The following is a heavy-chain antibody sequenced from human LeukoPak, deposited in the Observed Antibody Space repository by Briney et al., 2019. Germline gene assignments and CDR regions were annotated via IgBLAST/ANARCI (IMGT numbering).Heavy chain of an antibody. V-gene: IGHV4-39*01. CDR2: ILYTGST. J-gene: IGHJ4*02. Sequence: SETLSLTCTVSGDSHSSTSDFWGWIRQPPGKGLEWIGSILYTGSTYYNPSFKSRVTISVDTSKNQFSLWLNSVTVADTAVYYCARLSPRCCDYWGQGTLVTVSS. CDR1: GDSHSSTSDF. D-gene: IGHD4/OR15-4a*01. CDR3: ARLSPRCCDY.